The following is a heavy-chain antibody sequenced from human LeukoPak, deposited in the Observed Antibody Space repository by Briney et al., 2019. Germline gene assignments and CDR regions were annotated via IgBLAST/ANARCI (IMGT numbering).Heavy chain of an antibody. CDR3: AGSGSYLGWFDP. Sequence: PSETLSLTCAVYGGSFNGYYWSWSRQPTGKGLEWIGEINHSGSTNYNPSLKSRVTISVDTSKNQFSLKLSSVTAADTAVYYCAGSGSYLGWFDPWGQGTLVTVSS. CDR1: GGSFNGYY. D-gene: IGHD1-26*01. V-gene: IGHV4-34*01. J-gene: IGHJ5*02. CDR2: INHSGST.